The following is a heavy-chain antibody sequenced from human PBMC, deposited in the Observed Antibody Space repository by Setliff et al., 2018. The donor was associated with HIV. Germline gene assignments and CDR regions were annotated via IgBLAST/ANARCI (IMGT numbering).Heavy chain of an antibody. Sequence: LSLTCTVYGGSFSGYYWSWIRQPPGMGLEWIGEINQSENTNYNPSLKSRVTISVDTSKNQFSLKLNSVTAADTAVYYCARKVPSNAFDLWGHGTMVTVSS. CDR2: INQSENT. CDR1: GGSFSGYY. V-gene: IGHV4-34*01. J-gene: IGHJ3*01. D-gene: IGHD2-2*01. CDR3: ARKVPSNAFDL.